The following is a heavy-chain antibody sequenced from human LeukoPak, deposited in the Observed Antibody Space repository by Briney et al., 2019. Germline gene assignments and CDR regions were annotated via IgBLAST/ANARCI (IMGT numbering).Heavy chain of an antibody. J-gene: IGHJ4*02. D-gene: IGHD6-13*01. CDR2: VYSTGGT. CDR3: ARVGPAARGTTYDY. CDR1: GGSINTYY. Sequence: PSETLTLTCTVSGGSINTYYWSWIRQSPGKGLEWIGYVYSTGGTNYNPSLGGRVTISVDTSKKQFSLRLTSVTAADTAVYYCARVGPAARGTTYDYWGQGTLVTVSS. V-gene: IGHV4-59*01.